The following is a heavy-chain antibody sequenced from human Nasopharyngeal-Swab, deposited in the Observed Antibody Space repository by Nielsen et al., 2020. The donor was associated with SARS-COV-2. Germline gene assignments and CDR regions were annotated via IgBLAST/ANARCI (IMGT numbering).Heavy chain of an antibody. CDR1: GFTFDDYA. D-gene: IGHD6-13*01. J-gene: IGHJ4*02. Sequence: GGSLRLSCAASGFTFDDYAMHWVRQAPGKGLEWVSGISWNSGSIGYVDSVKGRFTISRDSAKNSLYLQMNSLRAEDTAVYYCARQSSGSWSFDYWGQGTLVTVSS. CDR3: ARQSSGSWSFDY. CDR2: ISWNSGSI. V-gene: IGHV3-9*01.